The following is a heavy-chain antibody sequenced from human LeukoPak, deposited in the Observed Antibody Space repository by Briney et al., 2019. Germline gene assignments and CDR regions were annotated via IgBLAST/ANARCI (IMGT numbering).Heavy chain of an antibody. CDR2: MNPNSGNT. CDR1: GYTFTSYD. J-gene: IGHJ4*02. CDR3: ARTTSKKNILDY. D-gene: IGHD2/OR15-2a*01. V-gene: IGHV1-8*01. Sequence: ASVKVSCKASGYTFTSYDINWARQATGQGPEWMGWMNPNSGNTGYAQKFQGRVTMTRNTSISTAYMELSSLRPEDTAVSYCARTTSKKNILDYWGQGTQVTVSS.